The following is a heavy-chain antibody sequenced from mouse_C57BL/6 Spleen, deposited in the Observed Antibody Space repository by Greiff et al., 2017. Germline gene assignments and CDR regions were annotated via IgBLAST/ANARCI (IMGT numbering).Heavy chain of an antibody. CDR2: INPNYGTT. Sequence: EVHLVESGPELVKPGASVKISCKASGYSFTDYNMNWVKQSNGKSLEWIGVINPNYGTTSYNQKFKGKATLTVDQSSSTAYMQLNSLTSEDAAVYYCARVEERGDLRRFAYWGQGTLVTVSA. J-gene: IGHJ3*01. D-gene: IGHD2-12*01. CDR1: GYSFTDYN. CDR3: ARVEERGDLRRFAY. V-gene: IGHV1-39*01.